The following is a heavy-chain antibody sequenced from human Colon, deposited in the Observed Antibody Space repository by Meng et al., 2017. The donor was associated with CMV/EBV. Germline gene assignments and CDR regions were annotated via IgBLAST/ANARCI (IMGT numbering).Heavy chain of an antibody. D-gene: IGHD6-13*01. CDR2: FNPEDGER. J-gene: IGHJ4*02. V-gene: IGHV1-24*01. CDR1: GYTLTELS. CDR3: ASERLGAAAIPLDY. Sequence: ASVKVSCKVSGYTLTELSMHWVRQAPGKGLEWMGGFNPEDGERVYAQKFQGRVTMTDDTSTDTAYMELSSLRFEDTAVYYCASERLGAAAIPLDYWGQGTPVTVSS.